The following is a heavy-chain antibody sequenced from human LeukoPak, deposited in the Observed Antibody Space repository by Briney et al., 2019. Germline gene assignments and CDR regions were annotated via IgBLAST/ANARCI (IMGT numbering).Heavy chain of an antibody. D-gene: IGHD3-10*01. CDR2: ISGSGGNT. J-gene: IGHJ6*03. CDR3: AKAVLVLLWFGEPYYMDV. V-gene: IGHV3-23*01. Sequence: GGSLRLSCAASGFTFSSYGMSWVRQAPGKGLEWVSAISGSGGNTYYADSVKGRFTISRDNSKNTLYLQMNSLRAEDTAVYYCAKAVLVLLWFGEPYYMDVWGKGTTVTISS. CDR1: GFTFSSYG.